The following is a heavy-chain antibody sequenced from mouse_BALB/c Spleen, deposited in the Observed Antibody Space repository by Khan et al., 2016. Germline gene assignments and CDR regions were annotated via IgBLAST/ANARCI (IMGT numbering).Heavy chain of an antibody. CDR1: GYTFTDYV. CDR2: IYPGSGST. CDR3: ARGRAMITTPFGY. J-gene: IGHJ2*01. D-gene: IGHD2-4*01. V-gene: IGHV1-77*01. Sequence: QVQLQQSGPELVKPGASVQMSCKASGYTFTDYVISWVKQRTGQGLEWIGEIYPGSGSTYYNEKFKGKATLTADKSSNTAYMQLSSLTSEDSAVYFSARGRAMITTPFGYWGQGTTLTVSS.